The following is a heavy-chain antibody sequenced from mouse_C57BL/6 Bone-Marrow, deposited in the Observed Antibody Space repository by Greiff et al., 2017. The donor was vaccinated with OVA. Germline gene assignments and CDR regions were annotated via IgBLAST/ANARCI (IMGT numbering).Heavy chain of an antibody. D-gene: IGHD2-4*01. CDR2: ISDGGSYT. J-gene: IGHJ3*01. CDR3: ARYDYDGPWFAY. V-gene: IGHV5-4*01. CDR1: GFTFSSYA. Sequence: DVQLVESGGGLVKPGGSLKLSCAASGFTFSSYAMSWVRQTPEKRLEWVATISDGGSYTYYPDNVKGRFTISRDNAKNNLYLQMSHLKSEDTAMYYCARYDYDGPWFAYWGQGTLVTVSA.